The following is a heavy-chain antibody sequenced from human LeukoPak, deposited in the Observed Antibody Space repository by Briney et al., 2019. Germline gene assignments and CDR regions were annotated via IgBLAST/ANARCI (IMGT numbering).Heavy chain of an antibody. J-gene: IGHJ4*02. Sequence: GGSLRLSCTASGFSFSNHYMRWIRQAPGKGLEWVANINEDGSNKWHLGSVKGRFTVSRDNARNALYLQMNSLRVEDTAVYYCTRVIVAVPGYFDYFDFWGQGALVTVSS. CDR1: GFSFSNHY. D-gene: IGHD6-19*01. CDR2: INEDGSNK. CDR3: TRVIVAVPGYFDYFDF. V-gene: IGHV3-7*01.